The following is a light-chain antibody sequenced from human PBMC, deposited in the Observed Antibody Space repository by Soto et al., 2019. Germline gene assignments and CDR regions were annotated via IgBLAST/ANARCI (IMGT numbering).Light chain of an antibody. J-gene: IGLJ1*01. CDR1: NSDVGGYHY. Sequence: QSALTQPASVSGSPGQSITISCTGTNSDVGGYHYVSWYQQHPGKAPKLMIYDVTNRPSWVSNRFAGSRSGNTASLTISGLQAEDEADYYCSSYPSGSTYVFGPGTKLTVL. V-gene: IGLV2-14*01. CDR3: SSYPSGSTYV. CDR2: DVT.